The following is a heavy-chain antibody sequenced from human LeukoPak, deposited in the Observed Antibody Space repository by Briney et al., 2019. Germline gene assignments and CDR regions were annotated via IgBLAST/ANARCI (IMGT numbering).Heavy chain of an antibody. D-gene: IGHD2-2*01. J-gene: IGHJ5*02. CDR3: ARVYLVLPLAMWWSDP. V-gene: IGHV3-21*01. CDR1: GFTFSSYS. Sequence: PGGSLRLSCAASGFTFSSYSMNWVRQAPGKGLDWVSSISNSGSSRYYADSVKGRFTISRDNAKNSLYLQMNSLRAEDTAVYYCARVYLVLPLAMWWSDPRGQGPRVTV. CDR2: ISNSGSSR.